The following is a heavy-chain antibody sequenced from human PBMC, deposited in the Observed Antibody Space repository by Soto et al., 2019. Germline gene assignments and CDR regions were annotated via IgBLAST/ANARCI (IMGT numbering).Heavy chain of an antibody. V-gene: IGHV3-72*01. CDR3: ARLGGWFGGSSGMDW. Sequence: EVQLVESGGGLVKPGGSLRLSCAASGLIFSDYPMDWVRQAPGKGLEWVGRIRRKANSYTTEYAATVKGRFTISRDASKTSVYLEMNSLRSEDTAVYYCARLGGWFGGSSGMDWWGQGTTVTGSS. CDR1: GLIFSDYP. D-gene: IGHD6-19*01. CDR2: IRRKANSYTT. J-gene: IGHJ6*02.